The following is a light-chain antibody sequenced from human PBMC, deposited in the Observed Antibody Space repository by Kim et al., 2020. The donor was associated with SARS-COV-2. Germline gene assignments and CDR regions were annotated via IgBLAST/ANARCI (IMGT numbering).Light chain of an antibody. J-gene: IGKJ2*01. CDR1: QNIMRY. V-gene: IGKV1-39*01. CDR3: QQSFSTLYT. Sequence: SGSVGGRVTITCRARQNIMRYVKWDQQEPGKAPMVLMHSSTSLESGVPARFGGSGSGTECTRTISSLQPEDFATYYCQQSFSTLYTFGQGTKLEI. CDR2: SST.